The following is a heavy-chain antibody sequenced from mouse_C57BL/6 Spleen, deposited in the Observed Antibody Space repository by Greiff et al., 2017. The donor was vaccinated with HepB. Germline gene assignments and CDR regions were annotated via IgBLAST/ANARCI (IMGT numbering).Heavy chain of an antibody. D-gene: IGHD1-1*01. CDR3: ARKGIGYYGTGFAY. J-gene: IGHJ3*01. CDR2: INPSNGGT. CDR1: GYTFTSYW. Sequence: QVQLKEPGTELVKPGASVKLSCKASGYTFTSYWMHWVKQRPGQGLEWIGNINPSNGGTNYNEKFKSKATLTVDKSSSTAYMQLSSLTSEDSAVYYCARKGIGYYGTGFAYWGQGTLVTVSA. V-gene: IGHV1-53*01.